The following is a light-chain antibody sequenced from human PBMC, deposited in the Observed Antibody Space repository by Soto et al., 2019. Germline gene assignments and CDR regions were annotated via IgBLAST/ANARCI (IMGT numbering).Light chain of an antibody. Sequence: QSVLTQPASVSGSPGQSITISCTGTSSDVGGYNYVSWYQQRPGKAPKFMIFEVNKRPSGVPDRFSGSKSGNTASLTVSGLQSEDEADYYCTSFAGLNNFVVFGGGTKLTVL. CDR1: SSDVGGYNY. J-gene: IGLJ2*01. CDR2: EVN. V-gene: IGLV2-8*01. CDR3: TSFAGLNNFVV.